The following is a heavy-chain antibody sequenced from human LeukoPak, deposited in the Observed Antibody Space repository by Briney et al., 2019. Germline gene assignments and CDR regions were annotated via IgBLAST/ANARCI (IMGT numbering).Heavy chain of an antibody. D-gene: IGHD4-11*01. CDR1: GGSFSGYY. V-gene: IGHV4-34*01. Sequence: SETLPLTCAVYGGSFSGYYWSWIRQPPGKGLEWIGEIHPSGSTNYNPSLESRVTISVDTSKNQFSLNLRSVTAADTAVYYCARGQDSSKSGYWGQGTPVTVSS. CDR2: IHPSGST. J-gene: IGHJ4*02. CDR3: ARGQDSSKSGY.